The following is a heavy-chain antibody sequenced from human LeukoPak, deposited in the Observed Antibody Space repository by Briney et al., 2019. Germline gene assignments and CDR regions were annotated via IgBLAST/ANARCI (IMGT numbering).Heavy chain of an antibody. D-gene: IGHD1-26*01. Sequence: GGSLRLSCAASGFTFSGYDMHWLRQTPGKGLEWVSGIGIPGDTYYPGSVKGRFTISRENTKSSFYLQMNSLRAEDTAVYFCARAHVGAGSAFDVWGRGTLVTVSS. CDR2: IGIPGDT. CDR3: ARAHVGAGSAFDV. CDR1: GFTFSGYD. J-gene: IGHJ3*01. V-gene: IGHV3-13*01.